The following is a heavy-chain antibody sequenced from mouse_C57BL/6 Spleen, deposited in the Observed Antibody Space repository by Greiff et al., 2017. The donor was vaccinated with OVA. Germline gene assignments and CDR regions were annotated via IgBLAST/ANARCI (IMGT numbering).Heavy chain of an antibody. V-gene: IGHV1-64*01. CDR1: GYTFTSYW. D-gene: IGHD2-5*01. CDR2: IYPRDGST. Sequence: QVQLQQPGAELVKPGASVKLSCKASGYTFTSYWMHWVKQRPGQGLEWIGYIYPRDGSTKYNEKFKGKATLTADKSSSTAYMQLNSLTSEDSAVYFCAYSNHYYAMDYWGQGTSVTVSS. CDR3: AYSNHYYAMDY. J-gene: IGHJ4*01.